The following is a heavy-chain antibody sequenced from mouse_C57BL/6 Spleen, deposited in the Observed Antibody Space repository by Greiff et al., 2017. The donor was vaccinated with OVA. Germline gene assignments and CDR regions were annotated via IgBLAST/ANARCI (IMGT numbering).Heavy chain of an antibody. CDR2: ISDGGSYT. J-gene: IGHJ3*01. V-gene: IGHV5-4*01. D-gene: IGHD2-3*01. CDR3: AREGDGYSAWFAY. Sequence: EVKLVESGGGLVKPGGSLKLSCAASGFTFSSYAMSWVRQTPEKRLEWVATISDGGSYTYYPDNVKGRFTISRDNAKNNLYLQMSHLKSEDTARYYCAREGDGYSAWFAYWGQGTLVTVSA. CDR1: GFTFSSYA.